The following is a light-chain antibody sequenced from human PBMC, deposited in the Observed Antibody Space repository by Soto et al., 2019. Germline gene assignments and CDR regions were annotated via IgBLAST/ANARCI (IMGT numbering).Light chain of an antibody. V-gene: IGLV2-14*01. J-gene: IGLJ1*01. Sequence: QSALTQPASVSGSPGQSITISCTGTSSDVGGYNYVSWYQQHPGKAPKLMIYEVSNRPSGVSNRFSGSKSGNTASLTISGLQAEDEADYYCSSCTSSSTHPRVFGTGTKLTVL. CDR1: SSDVGGYNY. CDR2: EVS. CDR3: SSCTSSSTHPRV.